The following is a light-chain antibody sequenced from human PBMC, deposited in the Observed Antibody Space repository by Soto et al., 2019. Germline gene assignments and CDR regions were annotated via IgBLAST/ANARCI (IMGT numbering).Light chain of an antibody. CDR3: QQNYRATPWT. V-gene: IGKV1-39*01. CDR2: AAS. J-gene: IGKJ1*01. Sequence: DIQMTQSPSSLSVSVGYIISITSRPSQSISRYLNWYQHKPGKAPKLLINAASSLERGVPSRFSGGGSGTDFTLNISSLQPDDFATYYCQQNYRATPWTFGQGTKVDIK. CDR1: QSISRY.